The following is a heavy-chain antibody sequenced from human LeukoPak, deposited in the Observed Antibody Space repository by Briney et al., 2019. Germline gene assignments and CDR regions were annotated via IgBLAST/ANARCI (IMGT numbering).Heavy chain of an antibody. D-gene: IGHD6-19*01. J-gene: IGHJ4*02. CDR2: INSDGSST. CDR3: VRDGSSGWYRGICDF. Sequence: GGSLRLSCAASGFTFSSYWMHWVRQAPGKGLVWVSRINSDGSSTSYADSVEGRFTISRDNAKNTLYLQMNSLRAEDTSVYYCVRDGSSGWYRGICDFWGQGTLVTVSS. V-gene: IGHV3-74*01. CDR1: GFTFSSYW.